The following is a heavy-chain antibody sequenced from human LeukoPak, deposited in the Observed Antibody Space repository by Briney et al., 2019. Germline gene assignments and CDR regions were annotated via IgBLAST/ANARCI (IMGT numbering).Heavy chain of an antibody. J-gene: IGHJ6*03. CDR2: ISAYNGNT. D-gene: IGHD1-7*01. Sequence: GASVKVSCKASGYTFTSYGVSWVRQAPGQGLEWMGWISAYNGNTNYAQKLQGRVTMTTDTSTSTAYMELRSLRSDDTAVYYCVRAWNSPFYYYYYMDVWGKGTTVTVSS. CDR1: GYTFTSYG. CDR3: VRAWNSPFYYYYYMDV. V-gene: IGHV1-18*01.